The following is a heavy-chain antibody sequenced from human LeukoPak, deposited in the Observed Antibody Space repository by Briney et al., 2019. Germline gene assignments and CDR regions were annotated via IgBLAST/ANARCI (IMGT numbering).Heavy chain of an antibody. J-gene: IGHJ4*02. CDR3: AIWFGELFLDY. Sequence: SETLSLTCAVYGGSFSGYYWSWIRQPPGKGLEWIGEINHSGSTNYNPSLKSRVTISVDTSKNQFSLKLSSVTAADTAVYYCAIWFGELFLDYWGREPWSPSPQ. V-gene: IGHV4-34*01. CDR1: GGSFSGYY. CDR2: INHSGST. D-gene: IGHD3-10*01.